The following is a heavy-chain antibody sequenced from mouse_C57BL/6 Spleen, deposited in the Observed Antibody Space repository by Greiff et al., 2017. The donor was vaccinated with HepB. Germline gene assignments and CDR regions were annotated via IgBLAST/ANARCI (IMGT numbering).Heavy chain of an antibody. Sequence: EVKLQESGGGLVKPGGSLKLSCAASGFTFSSYTMSWVRQTPEKRLEWVATISGGGGNTYYPDSVKGRFTISRDNAKNTLYLQMSSLRSEDTALYYCARHYDYDDPYYAMDYWGQGTSVTVSS. CDR2: ISGGGGNT. J-gene: IGHJ4*01. V-gene: IGHV5-9*01. CDR3: ARHYDYDDPYYAMDY. D-gene: IGHD2-4*01. CDR1: GFTFSSYT.